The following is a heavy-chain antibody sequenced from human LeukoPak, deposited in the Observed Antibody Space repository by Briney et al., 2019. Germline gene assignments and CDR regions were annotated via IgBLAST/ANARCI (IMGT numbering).Heavy chain of an antibody. D-gene: IGHD3-10*01. J-gene: IGHJ4*02. CDR1: GGSISSDY. CDR2: LSLGEVA. Sequence: SETLSLTCTISGGSISSDYWSWIRQPPGKGLEWIGYLSLGEVAFYNPSLESRLTASADTSKNQFSLKLSSVTAADTAVYYCARTLWGSMVRAFDYWGQGTLVTVSS. CDR3: ARTLWGSMVRAFDY. V-gene: IGHV4-59*12.